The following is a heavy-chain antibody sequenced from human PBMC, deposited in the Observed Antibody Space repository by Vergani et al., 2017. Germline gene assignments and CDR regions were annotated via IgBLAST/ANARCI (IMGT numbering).Heavy chain of an antibody. V-gene: IGHV4-34*01. CDR3: ARNRAIELAGRMHYYYAIDV. J-gene: IGHJ6*02. CDR1: GGSFSDYY. D-gene: IGHD5-24*01. Sequence: QVQLQQWGAGLLKPSETLSLTCAVYGGSFSDYYWCWIRPPPGKGLEWLGKINHSGSTNYNPSLKSRVTISVDTSKNQFSLKLSSVTAADTAVYYFARNRAIELAGRMHYYYAIDVWGQGTTVTVSS. CDR2: INHSGST.